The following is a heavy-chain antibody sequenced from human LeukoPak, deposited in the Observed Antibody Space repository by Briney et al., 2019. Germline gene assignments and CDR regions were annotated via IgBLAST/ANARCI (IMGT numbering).Heavy chain of an antibody. D-gene: IGHD6-19*01. CDR3: ARGLQRSGWKTGRGNWFDP. Sequence: SETLSLTCAVYGGSFSGYYWSWIRQPPGKGLEWIGEINHSGSTDYNPSLKSRVTISVDTSKNQFSLKLSSVTAADTAVYYCARGLQRSGWKTGRGNWFDPWGQGTLVTVSS. CDR1: GGSFSGYY. CDR2: INHSGST. V-gene: IGHV4-34*01. J-gene: IGHJ5*02.